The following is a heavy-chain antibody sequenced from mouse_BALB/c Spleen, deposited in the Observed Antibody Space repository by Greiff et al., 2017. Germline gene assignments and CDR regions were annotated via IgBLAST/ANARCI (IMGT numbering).Heavy chain of an antibody. Sequence: VQLVESGPELVRPGVSVKISCKGSGYTFTDYAMHWVKQSHAKSLEWIGVISTYYGNTNYNQKFKGKATMTVDKSSSTAYMELARLTSEDSAIYYCARGRTAGAMDYWGQGTSVTVSS. D-gene: IGHD1-2*01. J-gene: IGHJ4*01. CDR2: ISTYYGNT. CDR3: ARGRTAGAMDY. CDR1: GYTFTDYA. V-gene: IGHV1-67*01.